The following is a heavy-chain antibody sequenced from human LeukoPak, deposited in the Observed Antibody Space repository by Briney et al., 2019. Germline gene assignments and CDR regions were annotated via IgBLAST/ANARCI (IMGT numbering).Heavy chain of an antibody. V-gene: IGHV3-23*01. CDR3: AKDMSGGSSSPFDY. CDR2: ISGNGGST. CDR1: GFTFSSYA. Sequence: GGSLRLSCAASGFTFSSYAMSWVRQAPGKGLEWVSAISGNGGSTYYADSVKGRFTISRDNSKNTPYLQMNSLRAEDTAVYYCAKDMSGGSSSPFDYWGQGTLVTVSS. D-gene: IGHD6-6*01. J-gene: IGHJ4*02.